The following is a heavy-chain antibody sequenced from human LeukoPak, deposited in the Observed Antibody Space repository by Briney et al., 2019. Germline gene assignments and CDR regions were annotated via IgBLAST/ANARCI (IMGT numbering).Heavy chain of an antibody. J-gene: IGHJ4*02. CDR1: GGSISSYY. CDR2: IYYRGST. Sequence: PSKTLSLTCTVSGGSISSYYWSWIRQPPGKGLEWIGYIYYRGSTNYNPSLKSRVTISVDTSKNQFSLKLSSVTAADTAVYYCARGLMATINYFDYWGQGTLVTVSS. D-gene: IGHD5-24*01. V-gene: IGHV4-59*01. CDR3: ARGLMATINYFDY.